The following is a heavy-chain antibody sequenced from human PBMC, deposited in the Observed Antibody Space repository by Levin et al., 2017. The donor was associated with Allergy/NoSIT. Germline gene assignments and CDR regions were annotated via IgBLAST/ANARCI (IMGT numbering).Heavy chain of an antibody. J-gene: IGHJ4*02. CDR2: ISAYTGNT. CDR3: ARDEPITMVRGLTPFDS. Sequence: ASVKVSCKVSGYTLTSYGISWVRQAPGQGLEWMGWISAYTGNTNYAQNLQGRVTMTTDTSTSTAYMELRSLRSDDTAVYYCARDEPITMVRGLTPFDSWGQGTLVTVSS. V-gene: IGHV1-18*01. CDR1: GYTLTSYG. D-gene: IGHD3-10*01.